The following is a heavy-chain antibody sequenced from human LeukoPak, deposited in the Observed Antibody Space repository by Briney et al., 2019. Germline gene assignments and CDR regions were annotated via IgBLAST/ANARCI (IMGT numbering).Heavy chain of an antibody. D-gene: IGHD3-22*01. CDR3: ARDRDYDDSSGLDY. Sequence: GRSLTLSCAASGFTFSNYAIHWVRQAPGRGLEWVAIISSDGSNMYDADSVKGRFTISRDNSKNTLYLQMNSLTTEDTAVYYCARDRDYDDSSGLDYWGQGTLVTVSS. J-gene: IGHJ4*02. CDR1: GFTFSNYA. V-gene: IGHV3-30*04. CDR2: ISSDGSNM.